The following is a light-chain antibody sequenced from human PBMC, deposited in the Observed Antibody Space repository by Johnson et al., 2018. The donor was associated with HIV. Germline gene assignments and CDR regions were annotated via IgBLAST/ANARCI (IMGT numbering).Light chain of an antibody. CDR2: DNN. CDR3: GTWDSRLSASYV. Sequence: QSVLTQLPSVSVAPGQKVTISCSGSSSNIGNNYVSWYQQFPGTAPKLLIYDNNKRPSGIPDRFSGSKSGTSATLGITGLQTGDEADYYCGTWDSRLSASYVFGTGTKVTVL. J-gene: IGLJ1*01. CDR1: SSNIGNNY. V-gene: IGLV1-51*01.